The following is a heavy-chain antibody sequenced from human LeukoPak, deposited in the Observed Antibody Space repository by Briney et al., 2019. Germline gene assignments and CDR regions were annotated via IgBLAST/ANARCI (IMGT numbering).Heavy chain of an antibody. CDR2: MNPNSGNT. CDR3: ARGPGDFWGGYYYYFDY. V-gene: IGHV1-8*01. CDR1: GYTFTSYD. D-gene: IGHD3-3*01. Sequence: ASVKVSCKASGYTFTSYDINWVRQATGQGLEWMGWMNPNSGNTGYAQKFQGRVTMTRNTSISTAYMELSRLRSEDTAVYYCARGPGDFWGGYYYYFDYWGQGTLVTVSS. J-gene: IGHJ4*02.